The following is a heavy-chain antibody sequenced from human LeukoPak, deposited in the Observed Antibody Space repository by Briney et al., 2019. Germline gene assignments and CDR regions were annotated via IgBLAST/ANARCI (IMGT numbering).Heavy chain of an antibody. CDR1: GVTLSSYA. CDR3: AKDRTVGASYWYFDL. CDR2: IGSSGSGGNT. V-gene: IGHV3-23*01. D-gene: IGHD1-26*01. Sequence: GGSLRLSCAASGVTLSSYAVSWARQAPGKGLEWVSGIGSSGSGGNTYYADSVKGRFTISRDSSKSTLFLHMNTLRAEDTAIYYCAKDRTVGASYWYFDLWGRGTLVTVSS. J-gene: IGHJ2*01.